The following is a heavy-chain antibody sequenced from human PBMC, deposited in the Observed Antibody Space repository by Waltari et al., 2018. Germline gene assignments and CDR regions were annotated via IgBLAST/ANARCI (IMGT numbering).Heavy chain of an antibody. CDR1: GDSLRSNYY. V-gene: IGHV4-38-2*02. CDR3: ARNSSGWSFDS. D-gene: IGHD6-19*01. CDR2: MWHGGST. Sequence: QVQLQESGPGLVKPSETLSVTCTVSGDSLRSNYYWGWIRQPPGKGLEWIGTMWHGGSTYYTPSLKSRVSISMDTSKNQFSLKLNSVTAADTAVYYCARNSSGWSFDSWGQGTLVTVSS. J-gene: IGHJ4*02.